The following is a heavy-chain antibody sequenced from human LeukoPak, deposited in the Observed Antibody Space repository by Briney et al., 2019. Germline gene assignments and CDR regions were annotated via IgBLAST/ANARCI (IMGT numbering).Heavy chain of an antibody. V-gene: IGHV4-30-2*01. CDR2: IYHSGST. J-gene: IGHJ4*02. CDR1: GGSISSGGYS. D-gene: IGHD4-23*01. Sequence: SETLSLTCAVSGGSISSGGYSWSWIRQPPGKGLEWIGYIYHSGSTYYNPSLKSRVTISVDRSKNQFSLKLSSVTAADTAVYYCARALGYGANKIDYWGQGTLVTVSS. CDR3: ARALGYGANKIDY.